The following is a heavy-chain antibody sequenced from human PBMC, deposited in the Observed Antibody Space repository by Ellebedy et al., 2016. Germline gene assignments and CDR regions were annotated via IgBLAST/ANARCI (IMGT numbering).Heavy chain of an antibody. J-gene: IGHJ4*02. D-gene: IGHD1-26*01. CDR1: GYIFSSYG. V-gene: IGHV1-3*01. CDR3: ARNLVGATDFDY. Sequence: ASVKVSCKASGYIFSSYGMNWVRQAPGQSLEWMGWIIAGNGNTHFSQNFQGRVTFTRDTSASTASMELTSLRSEDTAVYYCARNLVGATDFDYWGQGTLVTVSS. CDR2: IIAGNGNT.